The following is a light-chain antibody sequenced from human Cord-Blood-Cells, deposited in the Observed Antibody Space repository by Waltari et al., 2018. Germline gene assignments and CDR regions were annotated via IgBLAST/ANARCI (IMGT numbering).Light chain of an antibody. V-gene: IGKV1D-13*01. Sequence: AIQLTQSPSSLSASVGDRVTITCRASQGISSALAWYQQKPGKAPKLLIYDASSLESGVPSRFSGSGSGTDFTLTISSLQPEDFATYYCQQYNNWPITFGQGTRLEIK. CDR2: DAS. CDR3: QQYNNWPIT. CDR1: QGISSA. J-gene: IGKJ5*01.